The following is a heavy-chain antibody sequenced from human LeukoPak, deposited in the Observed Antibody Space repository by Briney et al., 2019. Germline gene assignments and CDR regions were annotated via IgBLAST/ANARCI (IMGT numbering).Heavy chain of an antibody. J-gene: IGHJ3*01. CDR1: GYTFTSYA. CDR3: ARDHVKLGSSFHPFDAFDV. D-gene: IGHD2-2*01. CDR2: INTNTGNP. V-gene: IGHV7-4-1*02. Sequence: ASVKVSCKASGYTFTSYAMNWVRQAPGQGLEWMGWINTNTGNPTYAQGFTGRFVFSLDTSVSTAYLQISSLKAEDTAVYYCARDHVKLGSSFHPFDAFDVWGQGTLVTVSS.